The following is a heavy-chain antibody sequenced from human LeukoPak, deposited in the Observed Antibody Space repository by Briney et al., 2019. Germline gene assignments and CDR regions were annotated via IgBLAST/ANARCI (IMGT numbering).Heavy chain of an antibody. D-gene: IGHD6-25*01. CDR2: LFYGENT. J-gene: IGHJ4*02. Sequence: PSDTLPLSCTLSGGPISPISSSTYYWAWIRHAPVKGLEWMGSLFYGENTNYNPFLKSRATFSVDASNNQFSLKLTSVTAAAAAVYFCARQLPTAAADTRGYFDYWGQGTVVTVSS. V-gene: IGHV4-39*01. CDR3: ARQLPTAAADTRGYFDY. CDR1: GGPISPISSSTYY.